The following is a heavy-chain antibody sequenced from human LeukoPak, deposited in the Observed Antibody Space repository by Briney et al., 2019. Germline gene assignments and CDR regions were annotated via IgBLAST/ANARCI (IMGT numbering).Heavy chain of an antibody. D-gene: IGHD1-26*01. J-gene: IGHJ6*02. CDR3: ASGATDYYYYGMDV. Sequence: SGGSLRLSCAASGFTVSSNYMSWVRQAPGKGLEWVSVIYSGGSTYYADSVKGRFTISRHNSKNTLYLQMNSLRAEDTAVYYCASGATDYYYYGMDVWGQGTTVTVSS. V-gene: IGHV3-53*04. CDR2: IYSGGST. CDR1: GFTVSSNY.